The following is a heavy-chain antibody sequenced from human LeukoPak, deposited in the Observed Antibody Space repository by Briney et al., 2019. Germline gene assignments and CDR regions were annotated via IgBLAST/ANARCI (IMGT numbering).Heavy chain of an antibody. D-gene: IGHD3-10*01. Sequence: PGGSLRLSCAASGFTFSGYWMSWARQAPGKGLEWVANIKEDGSEKYYVDSVKGRFTISRDNAKNSVFLQMNSLRVEDTAVYYCARLHSGSYYGDAFDVWGQGTMVTVSS. CDR1: GFTFSGYW. V-gene: IGHV3-7*01. CDR3: ARLHSGSYYGDAFDV. J-gene: IGHJ3*01. CDR2: IKEDGSEK.